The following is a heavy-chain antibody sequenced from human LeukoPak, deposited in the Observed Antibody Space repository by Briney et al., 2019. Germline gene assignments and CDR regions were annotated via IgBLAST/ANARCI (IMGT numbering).Heavy chain of an antibody. D-gene: IGHD1-26*01. V-gene: IGHV1-2*02. CDR3: ARELLGVWEANFDY. J-gene: IGHJ4*02. CDR2: IDPNSGGT. Sequence: ASVKVSCKASGYTFTSYYLHWVRQAPGQGLEWLGWIDPNSGGTNFALNFQGRVTLTRATSISTAYLELSGLTSDDTAVYYCARELLGVWEANFDYWGQGTLVTVSS. CDR1: GYTFTSYY.